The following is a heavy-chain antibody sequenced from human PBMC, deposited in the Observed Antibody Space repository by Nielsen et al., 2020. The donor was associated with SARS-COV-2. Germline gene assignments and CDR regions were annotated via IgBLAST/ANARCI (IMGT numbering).Heavy chain of an antibody. D-gene: IGHD2-2*01. CDR2: ISYDGSNK. CDR3: ARDAAYCSSTSCYYYYDMDV. CDR1: GFTFNNYG. V-gene: IGHV3-30*03. J-gene: IGHJ6*02. Sequence: GESLKISCAASGFTFNNYGFSWVRQAPGKGLEWVAVISYDGSNKYYADSVKGRFTISRDNSKNTLYLQMNSLRAEDTAVYYCARDAAYCSSTSCYYYYDMDVWGQGTTVTVSS.